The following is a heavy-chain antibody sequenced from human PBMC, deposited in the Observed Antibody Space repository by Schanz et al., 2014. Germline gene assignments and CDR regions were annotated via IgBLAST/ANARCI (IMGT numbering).Heavy chain of an antibody. J-gene: IGHJ4*02. Sequence: QVQLVQSGAELRKPGTSVKVSCTASGYTFTSYDINWVRQAPGQGLEWLGWMNPNSGNPGFAQKCRGRVTMTRNTSMSTAYIELHILTSEDTAVYYCARGRTFDYWGQGTLVTVSS. CDR2: MNPNSGNP. V-gene: IGHV1-8*01. CDR1: GYTFTSYD. CDR3: ARGRTFDY.